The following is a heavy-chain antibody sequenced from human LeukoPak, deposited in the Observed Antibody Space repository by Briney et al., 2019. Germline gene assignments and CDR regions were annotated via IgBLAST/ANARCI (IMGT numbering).Heavy chain of an antibody. Sequence: ASVKVSCKASGYTFTDYYMHWVRQAPGQGLEWMGWISAYNGNTNYAQKLQGRVTMTTDTSTSTAYMELRSLRSDDTAVYYCAREMRDYDFWSGYLDYWGQGTLVTVSS. V-gene: IGHV1-18*04. CDR3: AREMRDYDFWSGYLDY. CDR1: GYTFTDYY. D-gene: IGHD3-3*01. CDR2: ISAYNGNT. J-gene: IGHJ4*02.